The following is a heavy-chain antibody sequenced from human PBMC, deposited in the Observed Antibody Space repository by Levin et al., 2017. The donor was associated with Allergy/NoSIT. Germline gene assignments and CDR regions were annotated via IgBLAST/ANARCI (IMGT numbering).Heavy chain of an antibody. CDR1: GYRFTSYW. Sequence: ASVKVSCKGSGYRFTSYWIGWVRQMPGKGLEWMGTIYPGDSDSTYSPSFQGQVTISADKSINTAYLQWTSLKASDTAMYYCARGSWLSFYAMDVWGQGTTVTVS. D-gene: IGHD5-12*01. CDR2: IYPGDSDS. V-gene: IGHV5-51*01. CDR3: ARGSWLSFYAMDV. J-gene: IGHJ6*02.